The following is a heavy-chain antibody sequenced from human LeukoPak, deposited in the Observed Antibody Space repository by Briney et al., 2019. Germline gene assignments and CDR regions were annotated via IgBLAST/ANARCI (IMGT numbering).Heavy chain of an antibody. CDR1: GGSISSYY. V-gene: IGHV4-59*01. J-gene: IGHJ3*02. CDR3: ARDDCSGGSCDAFDI. D-gene: IGHD2-15*01. Sequence: PSETLSLTCTVSGGSISSYYWSWIRQPPGKGLEWIGYIYYSGSTNYNPSLKSRVTISVDTSKHQFSLKLSSVTAADTAVYYCARDDCSGGSCDAFDIWGQGTMVTVSS. CDR2: IYYSGST.